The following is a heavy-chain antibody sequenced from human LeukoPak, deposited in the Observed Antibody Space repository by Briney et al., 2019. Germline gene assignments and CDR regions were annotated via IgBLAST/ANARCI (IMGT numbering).Heavy chain of an antibody. J-gene: IGHJ4*02. Sequence: PSETLSLTCAVYGGSFSGYYWSWIRQPPGKGLEWIGEINHSGSTNYNPSLKSRVTISVDTSKNQFSLKLSSVTAADMAVYYCAGIHYDSSGYPSWGQGTLVTVSS. CDR2: INHSGST. CDR1: GGSFSGYY. D-gene: IGHD3-22*01. CDR3: AGIHYDSSGYPS. V-gene: IGHV4-34*01.